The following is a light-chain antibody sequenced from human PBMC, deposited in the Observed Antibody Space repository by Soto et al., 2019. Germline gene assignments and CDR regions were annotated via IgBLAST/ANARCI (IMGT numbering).Light chain of an antibody. Sequence: EIVLTQSPGTLSLSPGERATLSCRASQSVSSSYLAWYQQKPGQAPRLLIYGASSRATGIPDRFSGSGSGTDFTLTISRLEPEDCAVYYCQQYGNSPVTFGQGTKVEIK. V-gene: IGKV3-20*01. J-gene: IGKJ1*01. CDR2: GAS. CDR3: QQYGNSPVT. CDR1: QSVSSSY.